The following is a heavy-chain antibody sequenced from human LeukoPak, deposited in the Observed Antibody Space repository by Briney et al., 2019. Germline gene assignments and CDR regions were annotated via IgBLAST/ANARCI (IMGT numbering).Heavy chain of an antibody. J-gene: IGHJ2*01. CDR1: GFTFSSYG. CDR3: ARDGFTMIVVGWYFDL. V-gene: IGHV3-33*01. D-gene: IGHD3-22*01. Sequence: PGLSLRLSCAASGFTFSSYGMHWVRQAPGKGLEWVAVMWYDGSNKDYADSVKGRFTISRDNSKNTLYLQMNSLRAEDTAVYYCARDGFTMIVVGWYFDLWGRGTLVTVSS. CDR2: MWYDGSNK.